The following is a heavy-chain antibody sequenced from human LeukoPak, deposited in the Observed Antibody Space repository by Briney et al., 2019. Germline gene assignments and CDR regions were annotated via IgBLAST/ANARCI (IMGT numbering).Heavy chain of an antibody. J-gene: IGHJ6*02. V-gene: IGHV4-59*08. D-gene: IGHD1-26*01. CDR2: IYYSGST. CDR1: GGSISSYY. Sequence: NTSETLSLTCTVSGGSISSYYWSWIRQPPGKGLEWIGYIYYSGSTNYNPSLKSRVTISVDTSKNQFSLKLSSVTAADTAVYYCARQGGYYYYYGMDVWGQGTTVTVSS. CDR3: ARQGGYYYYYGMDV.